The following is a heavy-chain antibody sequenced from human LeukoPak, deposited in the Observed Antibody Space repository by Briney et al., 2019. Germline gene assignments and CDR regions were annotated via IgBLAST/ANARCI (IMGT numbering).Heavy chain of an antibody. CDR1: GGSMSSYY. J-gene: IGHJ4*02. V-gene: IGHV4-59*01. Sequence: SETLSLTCTVSGGSMSSYYWSWIRQPPGKGLEYIGYIYYTGSTNYNPSLKSRVTISADTSKNQFYLRLSSVTAADSAVYYCARSLFGDYSPYYFAYWGQGSLVTVSS. CDR2: IYYTGST. D-gene: IGHD3-10*02. CDR3: ARSLFGDYSPYYFAY.